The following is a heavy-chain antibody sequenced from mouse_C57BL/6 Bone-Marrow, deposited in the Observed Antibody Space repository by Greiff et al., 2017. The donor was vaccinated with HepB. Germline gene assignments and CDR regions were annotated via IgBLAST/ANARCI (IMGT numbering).Heavy chain of an antibody. V-gene: IGHV5-16*01. CDR2: INYDGSST. CDR1: GFTFSDYY. Sequence: EVKLMESEGGLVQPGSSMKLSCTASGFTFSDYYMAWVRQVPEKGLEWVANINYDGSSTYYLDSLKSRFIISRDNAKNILYLQMSSLKSEDTATYYCARDRGLDYWGQGTTLTVSS. J-gene: IGHJ2*01. CDR3: ARDRGLDY.